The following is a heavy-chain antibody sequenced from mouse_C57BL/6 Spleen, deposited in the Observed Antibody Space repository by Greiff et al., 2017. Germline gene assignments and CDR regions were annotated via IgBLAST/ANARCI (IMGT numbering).Heavy chain of an antibody. V-gene: IGHV1-61*01. CDR3: AREGDYREFDY. D-gene: IGHD1-1*02. CDR2: IYPSDSET. Sequence: VQLQQPGAELVRPGSSVKLSCKASVYTFTSYWMDWVKQRPGQGLEWIGNIYPSDSETHYNQKFKDKATLTVDKSSSTAYMQLSSLTSEDSAVYYCAREGDYREFDYWGQGTTLTVSS. CDR1: VYTFTSYW. J-gene: IGHJ2*01.